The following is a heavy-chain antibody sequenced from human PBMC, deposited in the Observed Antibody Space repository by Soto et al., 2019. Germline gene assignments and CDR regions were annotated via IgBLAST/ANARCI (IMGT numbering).Heavy chain of an antibody. CDR3: ARAAYSYGTAYLSYYYGMDV. D-gene: IGHD5-18*01. J-gene: IGHJ6*02. Sequence: SVKVSFKASGGTFSTYAISWVRQAPGQGLEWVGGIIPIFGTANYAQKFQGRVTITADESTSTAYMELSSLRSEDTAVYYCARAAYSYGTAYLSYYYGMDVWGQGTTVTVSS. CDR2: IIPIFGTA. CDR1: GGTFSTYA. V-gene: IGHV1-69*13.